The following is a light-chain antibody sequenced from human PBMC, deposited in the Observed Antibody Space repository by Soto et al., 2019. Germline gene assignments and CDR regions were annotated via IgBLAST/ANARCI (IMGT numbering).Light chain of an antibody. CDR2: EVS. CDR3: SSYAGSNDLHII. CDR1: SSDVGGYNF. Sequence: QSALTQPPSASGSPGQSVTISCTGTSSDVGGYNFVSWYQQHPGKAPKLMIYEVSKRPSGVPDRFSGSKSASTASLTVSGLQAEDEADYYCSSYAGSNDLHIIFGGGTQLTVL. J-gene: IGLJ7*01. V-gene: IGLV2-8*01.